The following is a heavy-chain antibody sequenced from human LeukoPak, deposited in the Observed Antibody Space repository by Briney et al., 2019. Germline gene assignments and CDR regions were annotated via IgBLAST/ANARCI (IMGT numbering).Heavy chain of an antibody. CDR2: FYYGGST. J-gene: IGHJ4*02. V-gene: IGHV4-59*08. CDR3: ARHSPLAAAGFVY. Sequence: SETLSLTCTVSGVSISSFYWSWIRQPPGKGLEWIGYFYYGGSTNYNPSLKSRVTISVGTSKNQFSLKLTSVAAADTAVYYCARHSPLAAAGFVYWGQGTLVTVSS. D-gene: IGHD6-13*01. CDR1: GVSISSFY.